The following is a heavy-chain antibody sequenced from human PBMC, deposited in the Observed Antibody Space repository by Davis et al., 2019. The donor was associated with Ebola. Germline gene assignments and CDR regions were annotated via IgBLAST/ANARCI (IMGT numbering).Heavy chain of an antibody. D-gene: IGHD3-3*01. CDR1: GDSISSYY. CDR2: ISYSGST. Sequence: MPSETLSLTCTVSGDSISSYYWSWLRQPPGTELEWIGYISYSGSTNYNPSLKSRVTISVDTSKNQFSLKLSSVTAADTAVYYCARHDYDFWSGYYGGNWFDPWGQGTLVTVSS. J-gene: IGHJ5*02. V-gene: IGHV4-59*08. CDR3: ARHDYDFWSGYYGGNWFDP.